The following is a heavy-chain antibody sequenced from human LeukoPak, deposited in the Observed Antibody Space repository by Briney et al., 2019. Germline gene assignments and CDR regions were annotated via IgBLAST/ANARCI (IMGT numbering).Heavy chain of an antibody. CDR2: IYYSGST. V-gene: IGHV4-4*02. CDR1: GGSISRSNW. Sequence: SGTLSLTCAVSGGSISRSNWWSWVRQPPGKGLEWIGSIYYSGSTYYNPSLKSRVTISVDTSKNQFSLKLSSVTAADTAVYYCARHCSGGSCFDYWGQGTLVTVSS. J-gene: IGHJ4*02. D-gene: IGHD2-15*01. CDR3: ARHCSGGSCFDY.